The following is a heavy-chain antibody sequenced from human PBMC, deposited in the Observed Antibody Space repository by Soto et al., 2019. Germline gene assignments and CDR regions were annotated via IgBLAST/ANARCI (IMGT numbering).Heavy chain of an antibody. CDR3: ARDKGYNSYYYGLDV. D-gene: IGHD5-12*01. CDR1: GFTLSSYS. CDR2: ISRSSGDI. J-gene: IGHJ6*02. Sequence: EVQLVESGGGFAQPGGSLRLSCVASGFTLSSYSMNWVRQAPGKGLEWVSAISRSSGDIYYADSVKRRFTISRDNAKASLYLQMNSLRDEDTAVYYCARDKGYNSYYYGLDVWGQGTTVTVSS. V-gene: IGHV3-48*02.